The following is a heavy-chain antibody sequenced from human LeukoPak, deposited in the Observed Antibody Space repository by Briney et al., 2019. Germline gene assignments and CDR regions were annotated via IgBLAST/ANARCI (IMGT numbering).Heavy chain of an antibody. CDR1: GYSISSGYY. V-gene: IGHV4-38-2*02. Sequence: KASETLSLTCTVSGYSISSGYYWGWIRQPPGKGLEWIGSIYHSGSTYYNPSLESRVTISVDTSKNQFSLKLSSVTAADTAVYYCASPHYGYSSSWWGVDAFDIWGQGTMVTVSS. CDR2: IYHSGST. D-gene: IGHD6-13*01. J-gene: IGHJ3*02. CDR3: ASPHYGYSSSWWGVDAFDI.